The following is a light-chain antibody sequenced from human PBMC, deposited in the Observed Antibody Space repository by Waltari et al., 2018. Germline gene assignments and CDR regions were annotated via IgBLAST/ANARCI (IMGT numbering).Light chain of an antibody. CDR3: QQYNNWPLT. Sequence: ETVMTQSPATLSVSPGERVTLSCRASQSVSSNLAWYQQKPGQAPRLLIHGASTRATGIPASFSGSGSGTEFTLTISSLQSEDFAVYYCQQYNNWPLTFGQGTKVEIK. V-gene: IGKV3-15*01. J-gene: IGKJ1*01. CDR2: GAS. CDR1: QSVSSN.